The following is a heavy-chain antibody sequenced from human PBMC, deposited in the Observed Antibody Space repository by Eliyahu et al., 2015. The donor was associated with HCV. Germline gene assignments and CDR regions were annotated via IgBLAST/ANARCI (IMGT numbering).Heavy chain of an antibody. D-gene: IGHD1-26*01. CDR3: ARDPTHSGSYYNYYYGMDV. V-gene: IGHV3-21*01. J-gene: IGHJ6*02. Sequence: EVQLVESGGGLVKPGGSLRLSCAASGFTXSSYSMNWVRQAPGKGLEWVSSISSSSSYIYYADSVKGRFTISRDNAKNSLYLQMNSLRAEDTAVYYCARDPTHSGSYYNYYYGMDVWGQGTTVTVSS. CDR2: ISSSSSYI. CDR1: GFTXSSYS.